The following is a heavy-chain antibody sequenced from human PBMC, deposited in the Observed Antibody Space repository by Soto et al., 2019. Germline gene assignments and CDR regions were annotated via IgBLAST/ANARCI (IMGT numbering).Heavy chain of an antibody. CDR2: ISASGAAT. V-gene: IGHV3-23*01. CDR3: ARCAVLSTTSGGWCNWFDP. J-gene: IGHJ5*02. CDR1: EVTFSNYA. Sequence: GSLILSCTASEVTFSNYAMSLVRQAPGKGLEGVSAISASGAATYYVDSVKGRFTISRDNSKNTLYVQMNSLRAEDTGVYYCARCAVLSTTSGGWCNWFDPWGQGTLVTVSS. D-gene: IGHD2-21*01.